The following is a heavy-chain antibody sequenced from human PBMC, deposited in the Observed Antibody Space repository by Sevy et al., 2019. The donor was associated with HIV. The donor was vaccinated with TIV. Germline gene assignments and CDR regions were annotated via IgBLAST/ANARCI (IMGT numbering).Heavy chain of an antibody. J-gene: IGHJ6*02. CDR2: ISSSGSTI. V-gene: IGHV3-11*01. CDR3: ARDCYDNSGYSLPRYYYYGMDV. Sequence: GGSLRLSCAASGFTFSDYYMSWIRQAPGKGLQWVSYISSSGSTIYYADSVKGRFTISRDNAKNSLYLQMNSLTAEDTAVYYCARDCYDNSGYSLPRYYYYGMDVWGQGTTVTVSS. D-gene: IGHD3-22*01. CDR1: GFTFSDYY.